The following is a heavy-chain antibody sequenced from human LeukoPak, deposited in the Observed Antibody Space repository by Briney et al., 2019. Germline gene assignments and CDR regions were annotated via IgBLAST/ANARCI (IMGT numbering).Heavy chain of an antibody. V-gene: IGHV3-7*03. CDR1: GFTLSSYW. CDR2: IMEDGSEK. J-gene: IGHJ6*02. CDR3: ASVVRPGYFFYYGLGV. Sequence: GGSLRLSCVVSGFTLSSYWMTWVRQAPGKGLEWVANIMEDGSEKYYGDSVKGRFTISRDNAKNSLYLQMNSLRAEDTALYFCASVVRPGYFFYYGLGVWGRGATVTVSS.